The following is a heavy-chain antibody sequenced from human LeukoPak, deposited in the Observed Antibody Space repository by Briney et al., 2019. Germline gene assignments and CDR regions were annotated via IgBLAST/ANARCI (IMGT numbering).Heavy chain of an antibody. J-gene: IGHJ4*02. V-gene: IGHV3-23*01. Sequence: PGGSLRLSCVASGFTVRSSYMSWVRQAPGKGLEWVSGIRGSGDSTSYADSVKGRFTISRDNSKNALYLQMSSLRAEDTAVYYCAKDRCSNSVCAYDYWGQGTLVTVSS. CDR2: IRGSGDST. D-gene: IGHD2/OR15-2a*01. CDR3: AKDRCSNSVCAYDY. CDR1: GFTVRSSY.